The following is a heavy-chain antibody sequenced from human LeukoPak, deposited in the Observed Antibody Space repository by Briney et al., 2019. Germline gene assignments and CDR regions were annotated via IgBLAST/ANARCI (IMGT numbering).Heavy chain of an antibody. V-gene: IGHV4-59*01. J-gene: IGHJ6*02. CDR1: GGSISSYY. CDR2: IYYSGST. D-gene: IGHD3-22*01. Sequence: PSETLSLTCTVSGGSISSYYWSWIRQPPGKGLEWIGYIYYSGSTNYNPSLKSRVTISVDTSKNQFSLKLSSVTAANTAVYYCARAVVIRDYYYGMDVWGQGTTVTVSS. CDR3: ARAVVIRDYYYGMDV.